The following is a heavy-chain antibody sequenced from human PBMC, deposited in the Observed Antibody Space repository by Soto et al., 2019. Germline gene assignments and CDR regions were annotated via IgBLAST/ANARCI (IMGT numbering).Heavy chain of an antibody. J-gene: IGHJ4*02. CDR2: INPSGGST. D-gene: IGHD6-13*01. CDR3: ANIAAAGEMFDY. V-gene: IGHV1-46*01. Sequence: EASVKVCCKASGYTFTSYYMHWVRQAPGQGLEWMGIINPSGGSTSYAQKFQGRVTMTRDTSTSTVYMELSSLRSEDTAVYYCANIAAAGEMFDYWGQGTLVTVSS. CDR1: GYTFTSYY.